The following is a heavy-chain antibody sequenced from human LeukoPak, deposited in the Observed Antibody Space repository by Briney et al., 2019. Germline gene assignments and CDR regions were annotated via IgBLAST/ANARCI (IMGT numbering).Heavy chain of an antibody. CDR1: GFTFSRYS. J-gene: IGHJ4*02. CDR2: ISISSNYI. CDR3: ARDFSDVRGNIFDS. V-gene: IGHV3-21*01. Sequence: GGSLRLSCAASGFTFSRYSMNWVRQAPGKGLEWVSSISISSNYIYYTDSVKGRFTISRDNAKNSLYLQMNSLRAEDTAVYYCARDFSDVRGNIFDSWGQGTLVTVSS. D-gene: IGHD3-10*02.